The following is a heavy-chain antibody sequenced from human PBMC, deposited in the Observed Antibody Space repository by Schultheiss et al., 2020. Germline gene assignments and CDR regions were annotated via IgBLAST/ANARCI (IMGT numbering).Heavy chain of an antibody. J-gene: IGHJ4*02. CDR2: IYGGGST. CDR1: GFTFSSYA. V-gene: IGHV3-66*01. CDR3: VTGRALDY. Sequence: RGSLRLSCAASGFTFSSYAMSWVRQAPGKGLEWVSAIYGGGSTYYADSVKGRFTISRDNSKNSLYLQMNSLRAEDTAVYCCVTGRALDYWGQGTLVTVSS.